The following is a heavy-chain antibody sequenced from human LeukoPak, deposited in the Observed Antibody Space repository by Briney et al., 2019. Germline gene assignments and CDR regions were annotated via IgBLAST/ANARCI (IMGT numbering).Heavy chain of an antibody. V-gene: IGHV4-31*03. D-gene: IGHD4-17*01. CDR3: ARMTTVTNYYYYGMDV. J-gene: IGHJ6*02. CDR1: GGSISSGGYY. Sequence: PSETLSLTCTVSGGSISSGGYYWSWIRQHPGKGLEWIGYIYYSGSTYYNPSLKSRVTISVDTSMNQFSLKLSSVTAADTAVYYCARMTTVTNYYYYGMDVWGQGTTVTVSS. CDR2: IYYSGST.